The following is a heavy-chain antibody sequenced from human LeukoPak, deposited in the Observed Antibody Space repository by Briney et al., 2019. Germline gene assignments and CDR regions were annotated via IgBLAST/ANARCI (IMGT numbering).Heavy chain of an antibody. Sequence: KPSETLSLTCTVSGGSISSYYWSWIRQPPGKGLEWIGYIYYSGSTNYNPSLKSRVTISVDTSKNQFSLKLSSVTAADTAVYYCARIRRHNYDWYADDSWGQGALVTVSS. V-gene: IGHV4-59*08. CDR3: ARIRRHNYDWYADDS. CDR2: IYYSGST. D-gene: IGHD3-9*01. J-gene: IGHJ4*02. CDR1: GGSISSYY.